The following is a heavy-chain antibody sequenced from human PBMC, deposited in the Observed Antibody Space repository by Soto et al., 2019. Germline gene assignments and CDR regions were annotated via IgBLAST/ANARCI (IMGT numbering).Heavy chain of an antibody. D-gene: IGHD6-19*01. J-gene: IGHJ4*02. CDR3: ARFTHSGPFDY. CDR1: GFTVSNNC. Sequence: GGSLRLSCAASGFTVSNNCMSWVRQAPGKGLEWVSVIYSGGSTYYADSVKGRFTISRENSKNTLYLQMNSLRAEDTAVYYCARFTHSGPFDYWGQGTLVTVSS. V-gene: IGHV3-66*01. CDR2: IYSGGST.